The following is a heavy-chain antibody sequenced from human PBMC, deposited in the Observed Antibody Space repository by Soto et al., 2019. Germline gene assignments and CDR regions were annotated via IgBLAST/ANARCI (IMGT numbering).Heavy chain of an antibody. J-gene: IGHJ4*02. Sequence: SESLSLTCTLSGASITSTTYFWAWIRQPPGKGLEWVGSIYYSGRTYYNPSLRSRVTISVDRSKNQFSLTMSSVTAADTAVYYCAKNLPRTGRFDYWGQGTSVTVSS. V-gene: IGHV4-39*01. CDR2: IYYSGRT. CDR1: GASITSTTYF. CDR3: AKNLPRTGRFDY.